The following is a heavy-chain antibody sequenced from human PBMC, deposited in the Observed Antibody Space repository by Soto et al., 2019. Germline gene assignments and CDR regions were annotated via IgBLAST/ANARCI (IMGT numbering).Heavy chain of an antibody. J-gene: IGHJ4*02. CDR2: IAEDGSKK. D-gene: IGHD3-16*01. V-gene: IGHV3-7*01. CDR1: GFNFSTYY. CDR3: VTGGAAMPN. Sequence: GGSLRLSCAASGFNFSTYYMGWVRQAPGKGLEWVANIAEDGSKKDYADSVKGRFTVSRDNADNSLHLQMHSLRVEDTDIYYSVTGGAAMPNWGQGAWVTVSS.